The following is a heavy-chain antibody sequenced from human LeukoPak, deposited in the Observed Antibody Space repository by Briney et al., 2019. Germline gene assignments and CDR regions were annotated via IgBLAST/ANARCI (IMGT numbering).Heavy chain of an antibody. CDR2: IRSKAYGGTT. V-gene: IGHV3-49*04. D-gene: IGHD3-9*01. CDR3: TRFNYDILTGYRPYYGMDV. J-gene: IGHJ6*02. CDR1: GFTFGDYA. Sequence: PGRSLRLSCTASGFTFGDYAMSWVRQAPGKGLEWVGFIRSKAYGGTTEYAASVKGRFAISRDDSKSIAYLQMNSLKTEDTAVYYCTRFNYDILTGYRPYYGMDVWGQGTTVTVSS.